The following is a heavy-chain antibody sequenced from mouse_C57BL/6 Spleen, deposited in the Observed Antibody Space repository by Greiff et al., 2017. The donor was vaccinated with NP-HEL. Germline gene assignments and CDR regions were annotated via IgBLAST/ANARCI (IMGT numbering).Heavy chain of an antibody. J-gene: IGHJ3*01. CDR2: IDPENGDT. CDR3: TTSDSSGPAWFAY. D-gene: IGHD3-2*02. Sequence: EVQLQQSGAELVRPGASVKLSCTASGFNIKDDYMHWVKQRPEQGLEWIGWIDPENGDTEYASKFQGKATITADTSSNTAYLQISSLTSEDTAVYYCTTSDSSGPAWFAYWGQGTLVTVSA. CDR1: GFNIKDDY. V-gene: IGHV14-4*01.